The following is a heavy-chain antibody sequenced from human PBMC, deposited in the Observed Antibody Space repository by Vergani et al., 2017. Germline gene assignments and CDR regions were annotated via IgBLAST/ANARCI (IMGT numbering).Heavy chain of an antibody. V-gene: IGHV6-1*01. Sequence: PGLVKPSQTLSLTCAISGDSVSSNSFAFNWIRQSPSRGLEWLGRTYYRSKWYNDYAVSVKSRITINPDTSKNQFSLQLNSGTTEEKDVDYWAREWEQQLSNWGQGTRVNVSS. D-gene: IGHD6-13*01. CDR2: TYYRSKWYN. CDR1: GDSVSSNSFA. J-gene: IGHJ4*02. CDR3: AREWEQQLSN.